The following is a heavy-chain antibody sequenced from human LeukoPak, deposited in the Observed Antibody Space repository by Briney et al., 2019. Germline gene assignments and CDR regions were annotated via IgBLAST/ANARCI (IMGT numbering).Heavy chain of an antibody. CDR3: ARDQVLVPAPGWFDP. CDR1: GYTFTSYG. D-gene: IGHD2-2*01. V-gene: IGHV1-18*01. Sequence: ASVKVSCKASGYTFTSYGISWVRQAPGQGLEWMGWISAYNGNTNYAQKLQGRVTMTTDTSTSTAYMELRSLRSDDTAVYYCARDQVLVPAPGWFDPWGQGTLVTVSS. CDR2: ISAYNGNT. J-gene: IGHJ5*02.